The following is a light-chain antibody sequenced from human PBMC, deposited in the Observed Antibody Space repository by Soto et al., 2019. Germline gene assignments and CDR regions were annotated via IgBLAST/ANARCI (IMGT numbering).Light chain of an antibody. CDR1: QSVRGN. V-gene: IGKV3-20*01. J-gene: IGKJ4*01. Sequence: EIVMTQSPATLSGCRGERATLSWGASQSVRGNLAWYQQRPGQAPRLLISGASSRATGIPDRLSGSGSGTEFTLTISRMEPEDFAVYYCQKYGGSITFGGGTQVDIK. CDR3: QKYGGSIT. CDR2: GAS.